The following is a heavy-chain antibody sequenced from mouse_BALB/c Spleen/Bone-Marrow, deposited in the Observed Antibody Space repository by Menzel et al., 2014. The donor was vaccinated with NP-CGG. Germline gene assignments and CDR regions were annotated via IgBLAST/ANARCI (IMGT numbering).Heavy chain of an antibody. V-gene: IGHV14-3*02. CDR3: AEGYDSWFAY. J-gene: IGHJ3*01. CDR2: IDPANGNT. D-gene: IGHD2-2*01. CDR1: GFNIEDTY. Sequence: VHVKQSGAERVKPGASVKLSCTASGFNIEDTYVHWVKQRPEQGLEWIGRIDPANGNTKYDPKFQGKATVTSDTSSNTAYLHLNSLTSDDTAVYYCAEGYDSWFAYWGQGTLVTVSA.